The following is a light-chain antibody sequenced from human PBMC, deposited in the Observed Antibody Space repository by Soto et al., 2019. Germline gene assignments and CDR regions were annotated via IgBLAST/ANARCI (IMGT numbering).Light chain of an antibody. Sequence: DIVMTQSPLSLPVTPGEPASISCRSSQSLLHSNGYNYLDWYLQKPGQSPQLLIYLGYNRASGVPDRFSGSGSGTDFTLKISRVEAEDVGVYYCMQALQTPWGFGPGTKVDIK. CDR3: MQALQTPWG. CDR1: QSLLHSNGYNY. CDR2: LGY. J-gene: IGKJ3*01. V-gene: IGKV2-28*01.